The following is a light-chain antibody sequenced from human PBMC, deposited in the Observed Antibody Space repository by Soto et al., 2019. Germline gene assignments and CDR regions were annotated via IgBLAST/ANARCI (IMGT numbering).Light chain of an antibody. V-gene: IGLV1-47*01. Sequence: QSVLTQPPSASGTPGQRVTISCSGSTSNIGSNYVYWYQQLPGTAPKLLLYRNNQRPSGVPDRFSGSKSGTSAYLAISGLQSEDEADYYCASWDDSLSGFYVFGTGTKLTVL. CDR3: ASWDDSLSGFYV. CDR2: RNN. J-gene: IGLJ1*01. CDR1: TSNIGSNY.